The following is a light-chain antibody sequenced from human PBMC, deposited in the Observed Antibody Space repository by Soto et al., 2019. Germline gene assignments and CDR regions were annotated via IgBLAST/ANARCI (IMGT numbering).Light chain of an antibody. J-gene: IGKJ5*01. V-gene: IGKV1-5*01. CDR1: QDISTS. CDR2: GAS. Sequence: RLTQSPSSLSASVGDTVTISCRASQDISTSLAWYQQKPGKAPTLLIFGASSLHNVVPPRFAGSGSGSELTLTINRLQPDDFATYSCQHYTLYSAPFGQGTRV. CDR3: QHYTLYSAP.